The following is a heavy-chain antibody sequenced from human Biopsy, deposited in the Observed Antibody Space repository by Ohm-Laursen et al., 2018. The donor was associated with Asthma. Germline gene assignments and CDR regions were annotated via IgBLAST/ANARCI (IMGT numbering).Heavy chain of an antibody. D-gene: IGHD1-1*01. V-gene: IGHV3-30*01. CDR1: GFSFSNFA. CDR2: ISKDASTQ. J-gene: IGHJ3*02. CDR3: VRDGTDDAFDI. Sequence: SLRLSCSATGFSFSNFAIHWVRQAPGKGLEWVGVISKDASTQDYADSVKGRFTMARDNSKNTLGLQMNSLREEDTAVYYCVRDGTDDAFDIWGQGTVVSVSS.